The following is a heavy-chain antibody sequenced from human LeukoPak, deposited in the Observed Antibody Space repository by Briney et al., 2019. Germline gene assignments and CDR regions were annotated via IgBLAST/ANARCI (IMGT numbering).Heavy chain of an antibody. V-gene: IGHV4-34*01. CDR1: GGSFSGYY. J-gene: IGHJ4*02. CDR2: INHSGST. Sequence: PSETLSLTCAVYGGSFSGYYWSWIRQPPGKGLEWIGEINHSGSTNYNPSLKSRVTISVDTSKNQFSLKLSSVTAADTAVYYCARRMGRLWFGELSLYFDYWGQGTLVTVSS. CDR3: ARRMGRLWFGELSLYFDY. D-gene: IGHD3-10*01.